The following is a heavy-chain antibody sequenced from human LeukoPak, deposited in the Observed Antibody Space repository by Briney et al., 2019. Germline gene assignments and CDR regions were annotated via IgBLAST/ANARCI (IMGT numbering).Heavy chain of an antibody. CDR1: GFTFSSYG. CDR3: AKEVFWSGYYYPGFDY. V-gene: IGHV3-30*18. D-gene: IGHD3-3*01. J-gene: IGHJ4*02. Sequence: GGSLRLSCAASGFTFSSYGMHWVRQAPGKGLEWVAVISYDGSNKYYADSVKGRFTISRDNSKNTLYLQMNSLRAEDTAVYYCAKEVFWSGYYYPGFDYWGLGTLVTVSS. CDR2: ISYDGSNK.